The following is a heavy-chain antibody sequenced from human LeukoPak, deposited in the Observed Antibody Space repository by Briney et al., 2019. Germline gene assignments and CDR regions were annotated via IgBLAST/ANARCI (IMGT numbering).Heavy chain of an antibody. V-gene: IGHV3-48*01. Sequence: PGGSLRLSCAASGFTFSSYSMNWVRQAPGKGLEWVSDISSSSSTIYYADSVKGRFTISRDNAKNSLYLQMNSLRAEDTAVYYCARAQVAVAGIYYYYYYMDVWGKGTTVTVSS. J-gene: IGHJ6*03. D-gene: IGHD6-19*01. CDR2: ISSSSSTI. CDR1: GFTFSSYS. CDR3: ARAQVAVAGIYYYYYYMDV.